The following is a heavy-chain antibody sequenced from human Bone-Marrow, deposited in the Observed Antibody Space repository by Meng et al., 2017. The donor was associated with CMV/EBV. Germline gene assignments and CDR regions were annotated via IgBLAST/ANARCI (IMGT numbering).Heavy chain of an antibody. D-gene: IGHD6-13*01. CDR2: ISSSSSTI. Sequence: GESLKISCAASGSTFSNYSMNWVRQAPGKGLEWVSYISSSSSTIYYADSVKGRFTISRDNAKNSLYLQMNSLRAEDTAVYYCARGVPGGIAAAGTHLRYYYYGMDVWGQGTTVTVSS. CDR1: GSTFSNYS. CDR3: ARGVPGGIAAAGTHLRYYYYGMDV. J-gene: IGHJ6*02. V-gene: IGHV3-48*04.